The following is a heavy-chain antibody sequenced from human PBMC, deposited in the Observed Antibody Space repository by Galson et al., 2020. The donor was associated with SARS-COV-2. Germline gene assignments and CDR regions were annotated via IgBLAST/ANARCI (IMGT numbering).Heavy chain of an antibody. CDR1: GSSFSSYW. V-gene: IGHV3-7*03. J-gene: IGHJ4*02. CDR2: IKQDGSDK. D-gene: IGHD6-19*01. Sequence: GGSLSLSRAASGSSFSSYWMTWVCQALGKGLEWVANIKQDGSDKYYVDSVKGRFTISRDNAKNSLYLHMNSLRAEDTAVYYCARESYDSGWFDYWGQGTLVTVSS. CDR3: ARESYDSGWFDY.